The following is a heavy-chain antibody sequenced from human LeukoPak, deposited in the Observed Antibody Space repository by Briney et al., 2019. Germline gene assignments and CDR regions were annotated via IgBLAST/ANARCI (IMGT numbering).Heavy chain of an antibody. CDR1: GASISGSGYY. D-gene: IGHD5-18*01. CDR2: IYSSGST. Sequence: PSETLSLTCTVSGASISGSGYYWGWVRQPPGEGLEWIGSIYSSGSTYYNAPLQSRVTISIETSKNQFSLKVNSVTVADTAVYYCASGPVQLWPDDYYYMDVWGKGTSVTVSS. V-gene: IGHV4-39*07. CDR3: ASGPVQLWPDDYYYMDV. J-gene: IGHJ6*03.